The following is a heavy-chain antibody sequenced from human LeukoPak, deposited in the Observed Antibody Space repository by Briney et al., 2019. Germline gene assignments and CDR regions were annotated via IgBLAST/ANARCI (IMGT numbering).Heavy chain of an antibody. CDR2: IYYSGST. Sequence: SETLSLTCTVSGGSISSYYWSRIRQPPGKGLEWIGYIYYSGSTNYNPSLKSRVTISVDTSKNQFSLKLSSVTAADTAVYYCARAPTTVVPFFDYWGQGTLVTVSS. V-gene: IGHV4-59*01. CDR1: GGSISSYY. CDR3: ARAPTTVVPFFDY. J-gene: IGHJ4*02. D-gene: IGHD4-23*01.